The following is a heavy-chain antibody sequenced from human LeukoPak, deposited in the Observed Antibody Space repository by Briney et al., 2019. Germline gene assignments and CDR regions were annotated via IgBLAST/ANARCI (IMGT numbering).Heavy chain of an antibody. Sequence: SGTLSLTCGVCGGSISNTNWWSWVRQPPGQGLERIGEISLTGLTHYNPSLESRVTVSLDKSKNQLSLNLTSVTAADTAVYYCSRENGAFSPFGYWGQGTLVTVLS. D-gene: IGHD2-8*01. CDR1: GGSISNTNW. CDR3: SRENGAFSPFGY. V-gene: IGHV4-4*02. J-gene: IGHJ4*02. CDR2: ISLTGLT.